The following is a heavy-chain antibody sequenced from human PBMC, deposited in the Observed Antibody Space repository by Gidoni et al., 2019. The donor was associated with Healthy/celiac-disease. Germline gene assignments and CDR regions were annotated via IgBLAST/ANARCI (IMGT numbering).Heavy chain of an antibody. CDR2: IYYSGST. CDR3: ARAAGGAAAGTSWFDP. D-gene: IGHD6-13*01. CDR1: GGSISSSSDY. J-gene: IGHJ5*02. V-gene: IGHV4-39*01. Sequence: QLQLQESGPGLVKPSETLSLTCTVPGGSISSSSDYWGWIRQPPGKGLEWIGSIYYSGSTYYNPSLKSRVTISVDTSKNQFSLKLSPVTAADTAVYYCARAAGGAAAGTSWFDPWGQGTLVTVSS.